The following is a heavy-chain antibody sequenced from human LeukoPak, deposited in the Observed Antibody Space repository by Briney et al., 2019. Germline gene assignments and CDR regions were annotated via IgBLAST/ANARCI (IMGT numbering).Heavy chain of an antibody. CDR1: GFTFSSYA. V-gene: IGHV3-53*01. CDR3: AREVKEYQLLSRFDY. D-gene: IGHD2-2*01. J-gene: IGHJ4*02. CDR2: IYSGGST. Sequence: GGSLRLSCAASGFTFSSYAMSWVRQAPGKGLEWVSVIYSGGSTYYADSVKGRFTISRDNSKNTLYLQMNSLRAEDTAVYYCAREVKEYQLLSRFDYWGQGTLVTVSS.